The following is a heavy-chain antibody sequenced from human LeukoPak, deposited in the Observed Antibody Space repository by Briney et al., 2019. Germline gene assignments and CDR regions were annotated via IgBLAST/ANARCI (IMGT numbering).Heavy chain of an antibody. Sequence: PGGSLRLSCAASGFTFSSYAMSWVRQAPGMGLEWVSAISGSGGSTYYADSVKGRFTISRDNSKNTLYLQMNSLRAEDTAVYYCAKAPSIAAAGTSAFDIWGQGTMVTVSS. D-gene: IGHD6-13*01. J-gene: IGHJ3*02. CDR2: ISGSGGST. CDR3: AKAPSIAAAGTSAFDI. V-gene: IGHV3-23*01. CDR1: GFTFSSYA.